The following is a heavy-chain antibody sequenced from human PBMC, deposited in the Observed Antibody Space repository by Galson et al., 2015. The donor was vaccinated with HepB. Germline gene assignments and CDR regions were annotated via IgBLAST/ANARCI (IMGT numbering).Heavy chain of an antibody. Sequence: ETLSLTCTVSGGSISSYYWSWIRQPPGKGLEWIGYIYYSGSTNYNPSLKSRVTISVDTSKNQFSLKLSSVTAADTAVYYCARGPYYDILTGYLYYFDYWGQGTLVTVSS. CDR3: ARGPYYDILTGYLYYFDY. J-gene: IGHJ4*02. D-gene: IGHD3-9*01. V-gene: IGHV4-59*01. CDR2: IYYSGST. CDR1: GGSISSYY.